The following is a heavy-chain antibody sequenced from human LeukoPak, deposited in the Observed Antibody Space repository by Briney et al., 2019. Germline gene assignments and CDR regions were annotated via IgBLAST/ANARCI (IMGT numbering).Heavy chain of an antibody. D-gene: IGHD2-15*01. CDR2: INPNSGGT. CDR1: GYTFTGYY. V-gene: IGHV1-2*02. Sequence: ASVKVSCKASGYTFTGYYMHWVRQAPGHGLEWMGWINPNSGGTNYAQKFQGSATMTRDTSISTAYMELSRLRSDDTAVYYCASLLGYCSGGSCSPYYFDYWGQGTLVTVSS. J-gene: IGHJ4*02. CDR3: ASLLGYCSGGSCSPYYFDY.